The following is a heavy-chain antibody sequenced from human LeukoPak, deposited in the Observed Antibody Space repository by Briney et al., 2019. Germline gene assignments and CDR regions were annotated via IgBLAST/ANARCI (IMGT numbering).Heavy chain of an antibody. CDR1: GGSISSSGYY. D-gene: IGHD3-22*01. J-gene: IGHJ4*02. CDR2: IYYSGSI. CDR3: ARRDYYDSSGYYFDY. Sequence: PSETLSLTCTVSGGSISSSGYYWGWIRQPPGKGLEWIGSIYYSGSIYYNPSLKSRVTISVDTSKNQFSLKLSSVTAADTAVYYCARRDYYDSSGYYFDYWGQGTLVTVSS. V-gene: IGHV4-39*01.